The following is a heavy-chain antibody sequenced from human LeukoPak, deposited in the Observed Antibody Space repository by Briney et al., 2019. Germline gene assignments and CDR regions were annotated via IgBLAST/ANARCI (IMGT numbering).Heavy chain of an antibody. J-gene: IGHJ4*02. CDR1: GFTFSSYA. Sequence: PGGSLRLSCAASGFTFSSYAMSWVRQAPGKGLEWVSAISGSGGSTYYADSVKGRFTISRDNSKNTLYLRMNSLRAEDTAVYYCAKEGYYYDSSGYYLWGQGTLVTVSS. CDR2: ISGSGGST. CDR3: AKEGYYYDSSGYYL. V-gene: IGHV3-23*01. D-gene: IGHD3-22*01.